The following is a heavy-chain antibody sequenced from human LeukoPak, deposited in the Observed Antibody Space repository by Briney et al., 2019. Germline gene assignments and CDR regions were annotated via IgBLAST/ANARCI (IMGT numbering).Heavy chain of an antibody. CDR1: GFTFSGYW. Sequence: GGSLRLSCEASGFTFSGYWMSWVRQAPGKGLEWVSAISGSGGSTYYADSVKGRFTISRDNSKNTLYLQMNSLRAEDTAVYYCAKDHSITIFGRTRWFDPWGQGTLVTVSS. CDR3: AKDHSITIFGRTRWFDP. D-gene: IGHD3-3*01. CDR2: ISGSGGST. J-gene: IGHJ5*02. V-gene: IGHV3-23*01.